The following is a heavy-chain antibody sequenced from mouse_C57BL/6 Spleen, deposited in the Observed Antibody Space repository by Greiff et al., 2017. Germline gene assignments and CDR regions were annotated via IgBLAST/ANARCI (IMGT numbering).Heavy chain of an antibody. D-gene: IGHD1-1*01. V-gene: IGHV1-15*01. CDR2: IDPETGGT. CDR1: GYTFTDYE. J-gene: IGHJ4*01. Sequence: VQLQQSGAELVRPGASVTLSCKASGYTFTDYEMHWVKQTPVHGLEWIGAIDPETGGTAYNQKFKGKAILTADKSSSTAYMELRSLTSEDSAVYYCTRSGDITTVVARAMDYWGQGTSVTVSS. CDR3: TRSGDITTVVARAMDY.